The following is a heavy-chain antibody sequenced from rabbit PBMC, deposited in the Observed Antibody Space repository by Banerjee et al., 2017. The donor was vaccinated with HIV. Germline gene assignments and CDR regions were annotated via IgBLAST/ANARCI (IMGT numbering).Heavy chain of an antibody. CDR1: GIDFTSYYY. CDR2: IDPVFGIT. CDR3: ARDLAAVTGWNFGL. V-gene: IGHV1S43*01. D-gene: IGHD7-1*01. Sequence: QQLEESGGGLVKPGGTLTLTCKASGIDFTSYYYMCWVRQAPGKGLEWIGYIDPVFGITYYATWVNGRFTISSHNAQNTLYLQLNSLTAADTATYFCARDLAAVTGWNFGLWGQGTLVTVS. J-gene: IGHJ6*01.